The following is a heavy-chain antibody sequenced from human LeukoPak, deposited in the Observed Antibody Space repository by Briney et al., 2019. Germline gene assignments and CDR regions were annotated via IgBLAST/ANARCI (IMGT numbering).Heavy chain of an antibody. V-gene: IGHV3-21*01. CDR2: ISSSSSHI. CDR1: GFTFSDYS. Sequence: GGSLRLSCAASGFTFSDYSMNWVRQAPGKGLEWVSSISSSSSHIYYADSVRGRFTISRDNAKNSLYLQMNSLRAEDTAVYSCARNLRYLDGLRRTNAFDFWGQGTMVTVSS. J-gene: IGHJ3*01. CDR3: ARNLRYLDGLRRTNAFDF. D-gene: IGHD3-9*01.